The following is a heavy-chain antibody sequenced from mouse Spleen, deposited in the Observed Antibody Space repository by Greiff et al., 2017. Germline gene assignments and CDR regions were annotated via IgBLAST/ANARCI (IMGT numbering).Heavy chain of an antibody. Sequence: EVQLVESGGGLVKPGGSLKLSCAASGFTFSSYAMSWVRQTPEKRLEWVATISSGGSYTYYPDSVKGRFTISRDNAKNTLYLQMSSLRSEDTAMYYCARPGYYGSSPYWYFDVWGAGTTVTVSS. D-gene: IGHD1-1*01. J-gene: IGHJ1*01. CDR3: ARPGYYGSSPYWYFDV. CDR2: ISSGGSYT. CDR1: GFTFSSYA. V-gene: IGHV5-9-3*01.